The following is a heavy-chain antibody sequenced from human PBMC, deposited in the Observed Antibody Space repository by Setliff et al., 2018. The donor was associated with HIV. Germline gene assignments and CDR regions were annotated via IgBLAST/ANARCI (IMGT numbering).Heavy chain of an antibody. D-gene: IGHD3-22*01. CDR1: GYTFTTYG. Sequence: ASVKVSCKASGYTFTTYGMHWVRQAPGQRLEWMAWINAGNGNTKYSQKFQGRVTITGDTSASTVYMELSSLRSEDTAVYYCARERPRAQPYYYDSSNWFDPWGQGTLVTVSS. CDR2: INAGNGNT. J-gene: IGHJ5*02. CDR3: ARERPRAQPYYYDSSNWFDP. V-gene: IGHV1-3*01.